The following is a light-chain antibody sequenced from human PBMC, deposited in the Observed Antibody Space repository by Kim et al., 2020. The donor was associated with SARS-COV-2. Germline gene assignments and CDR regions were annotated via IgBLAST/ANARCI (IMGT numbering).Light chain of an antibody. CDR3: QHRQT. V-gene: IGKV1-5*01. CDR2: DGS. J-gene: IGKJ1*01. Sequence: STLSASVGGRFTLTGRASQSVSRWLAWYQQKPGKAPKLLIYDGSNLQSGVPSRFSGSGSGTEFTLTISSMQPDDFAIYYCQHRQTFGQGTKVDIK. CDR1: QSVSRW.